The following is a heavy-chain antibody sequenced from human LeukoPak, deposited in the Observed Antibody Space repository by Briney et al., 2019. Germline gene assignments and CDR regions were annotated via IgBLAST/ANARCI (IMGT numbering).Heavy chain of an antibody. CDR2: ISYDGSNK. V-gene: IGHV3-30*18. J-gene: IGHJ4*02. Sequence: GRSLRLSCAASGFTFSSYGMHWVRQAPGKGLEWVAVISYDGSNKYYADSVKGRFTISRDNSKNTLYLQMNSLRAEDTAVYYCAKGVEVTLYYFDYWGQGTLVTVSS. D-gene: IGHD2-21*02. CDR3: AKGVEVTLYYFDY. CDR1: GFTFSSYG.